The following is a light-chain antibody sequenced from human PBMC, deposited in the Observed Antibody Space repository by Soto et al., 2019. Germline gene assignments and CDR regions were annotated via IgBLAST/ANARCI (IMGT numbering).Light chain of an antibody. CDR3: TSCTGGSGPYV. V-gene: IGLV2-14*01. J-gene: IGLJ1*01. Sequence: QDVLPHPAPGSWAPGQSITITCSGTSSDFGGYNYVSWYQQHPGKAPNLMIYEVSNRPSGVSNRFSGSKSGNTASLTISRLQPEDEADYYCTSCTGGSGPYVCGTGNKVTVL. CDR2: EVS. CDR1: SSDFGGYNY.